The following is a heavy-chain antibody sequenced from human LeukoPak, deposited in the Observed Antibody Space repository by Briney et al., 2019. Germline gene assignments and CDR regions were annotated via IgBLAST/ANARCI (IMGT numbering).Heavy chain of an antibody. CDR3: ATALSLAMY. D-gene: IGHD6-6*01. CDR1: GFTFNTYG. V-gene: IGHV3-23*01. J-gene: IGHJ4*02. CDR2: TGARGDTT. Sequence: GGSLRLSCAASGFTFNTYGMALARQAPGKGLDWVSDTGARGDTTHYADSVKGRFTISRDNSKSMLYLQMSNLRAEDTAIYYCATALSLAMYWGQGTLVTVSS.